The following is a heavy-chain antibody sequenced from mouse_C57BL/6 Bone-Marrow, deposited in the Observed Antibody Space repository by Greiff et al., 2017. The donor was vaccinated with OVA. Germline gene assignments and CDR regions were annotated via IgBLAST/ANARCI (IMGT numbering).Heavy chain of an antibody. Sequence: VHVKQSGAELVRPGASVKLSCTASGFNIKDDYMHWVKQRPEQGLEWIGWIDPENGDTEYASKFQGKATITADTSSNTAYLQLSSLTSEDTAVYYCTTSTTVVADYWGQGTTLTVSS. D-gene: IGHD1-1*01. CDR3: TTSTTVVADY. J-gene: IGHJ2*01. V-gene: IGHV14-4*01. CDR1: GFNIKDDY. CDR2: IDPENGDT.